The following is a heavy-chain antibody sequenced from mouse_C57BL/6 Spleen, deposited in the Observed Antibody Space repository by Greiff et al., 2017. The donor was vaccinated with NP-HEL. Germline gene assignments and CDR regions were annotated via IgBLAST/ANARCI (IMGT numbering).Heavy chain of an antibody. CDR1: GFTFSDFY. CDR2: SRNKANDYTT. D-gene: IGHD6-5*01. V-gene: IGHV7-1*01. CDR3: ARDEGGAYDY. Sequence: EVKLVESGGGLVQSGRSLRLSCATSGFTFSDFYMAWVRQAPGKGLEWIAASRNKANDYTTEYRASVTGRFIVSRDTSQSILYLQMNALRAEDTAIYYWARDEGGAYDYWGQGTTLTVSS. J-gene: IGHJ2*01.